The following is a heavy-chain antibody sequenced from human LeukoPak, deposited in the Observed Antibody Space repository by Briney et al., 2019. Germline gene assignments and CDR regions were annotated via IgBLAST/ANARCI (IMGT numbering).Heavy chain of an antibody. CDR1: GYSISSGYY. V-gene: IGHV4-38-2*02. CDR2: IYHSGST. CDR3: ASSFYGSGSYFPNYFDY. Sequence: SETLSLTCTVSGYSISSGYYWGWIRQPPGKGLEWIGSIYHSGSTYCNPSLKSRVTISVDTSKNQFSLKLSSVTAADTAVYYCASSFYGSGSYFPNYFDYWGQGTLVTVSS. J-gene: IGHJ4*02. D-gene: IGHD3-10*01.